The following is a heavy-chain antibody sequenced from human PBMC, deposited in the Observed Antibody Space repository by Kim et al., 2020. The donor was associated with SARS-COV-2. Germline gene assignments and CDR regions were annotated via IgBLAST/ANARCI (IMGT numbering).Heavy chain of an antibody. J-gene: IGHJ5*02. Sequence: GGSLRLSCAASGFTFSSYGMHWVRQAPGKGLEWVAVIWYDGSNKYYADSVKGRFTISRDNSKNTLYLQMNSLRAEDTAVYYCARDRIAYSSSWFDPWGQGTLVTVSS. V-gene: IGHV3-33*01. CDR2: IWYDGSNK. D-gene: IGHD6-13*01. CDR3: ARDRIAYSSSWFDP. CDR1: GFTFSSYG.